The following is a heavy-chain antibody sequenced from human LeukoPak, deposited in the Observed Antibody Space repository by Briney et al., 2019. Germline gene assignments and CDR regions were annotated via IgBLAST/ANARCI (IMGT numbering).Heavy chain of an antibody. J-gene: IGHJ5*02. Sequence: PSETLSLICTVSGGSISSGNYYWGWIRQPPGKGLEWIGSIYNSGSTYYNPSLKSRVTISVDTSKNQFSLKLSSVTAADTAVYYCARQVYDFWSGYYLPDDPWGQGTLVTVSS. D-gene: IGHD3-3*01. V-gene: IGHV4-39*01. CDR1: GGSISSGNYY. CDR2: IYNSGST. CDR3: ARQVYDFWSGYYLPDDP.